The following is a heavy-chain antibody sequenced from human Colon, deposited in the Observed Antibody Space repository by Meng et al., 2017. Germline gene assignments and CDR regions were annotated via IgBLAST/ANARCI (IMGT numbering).Heavy chain of an antibody. CDR3: ARGGGCVNGVCGSLDY. D-gene: IGHD2-8*01. J-gene: IGHJ4*02. CDR2: IHPSGGT. CDR1: GGSITTNNW. Sequence: AHLQDPGPGLVKPSGTLSLTGAVSGGSITTNNWWSWVRQPPGKGLEWIGEIHPSGGTNYNPSLKSRVTMSIDNSKRQFSLNLSSVTAADTAVYYCARGGGCVNGVCGSLDYWGQGTLVTVSS. V-gene: IGHV4-4*02.